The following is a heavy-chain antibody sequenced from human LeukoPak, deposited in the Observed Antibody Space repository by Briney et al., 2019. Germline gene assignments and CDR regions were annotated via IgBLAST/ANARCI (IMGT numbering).Heavy chain of an antibody. CDR1: GGTFSSYA. J-gene: IGHJ4*02. CDR2: INPNSGGT. Sequence: ASVKVSCKASGGTFSSYAISWVRQAPGQGLEWMGWINPNSGGTNYAQKFQGRVTMTRDTSISTAYMELSRLRSDDTAVYYCARESEQWLVRGIGYWGQGTLVTVSS. D-gene: IGHD6-19*01. V-gene: IGHV1-2*02. CDR3: ARESEQWLVRGIGY.